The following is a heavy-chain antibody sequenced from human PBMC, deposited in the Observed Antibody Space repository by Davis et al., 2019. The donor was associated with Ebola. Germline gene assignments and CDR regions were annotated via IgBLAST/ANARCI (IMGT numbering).Heavy chain of an antibody. CDR3: AREVGGYDWYFDY. Sequence: GGSLRLSCAASGFTFSDYYMSWIRQAPGKGLEWVSGISGSGGSTYYADSVKGRFTISRDNSKNTLYLQMNSLRAEDTAVYYCAREVGGYDWYFDYWGQGTLVTVSS. J-gene: IGHJ4*02. CDR1: GFTFSDYY. V-gene: IGHV3-23*01. D-gene: IGHD5-12*01. CDR2: ISGSGGST.